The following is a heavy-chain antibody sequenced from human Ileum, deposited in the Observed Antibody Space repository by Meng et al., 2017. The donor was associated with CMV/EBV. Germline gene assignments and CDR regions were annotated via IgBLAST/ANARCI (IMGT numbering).Heavy chain of an antibody. Sequence: LSLTCAASGFTFSSYWMHWVRQAPGKGLVWVSRINSDGSSTNYADSVKGRFTISRDNAENTLYLQMNSLRAEDTAVYYCARRVVVPAAPYYFDSWGQGTLVTVSS. D-gene: IGHD2-2*01. CDR3: ARRVVVPAAPYYFDS. V-gene: IGHV3-74*01. CDR2: INSDGSST. J-gene: IGHJ4*02. CDR1: GFTFSSYW.